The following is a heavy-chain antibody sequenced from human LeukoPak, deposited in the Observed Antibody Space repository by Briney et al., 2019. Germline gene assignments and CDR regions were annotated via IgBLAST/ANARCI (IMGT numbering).Heavy chain of an antibody. CDR2: INPNSGGT. D-gene: IGHD1-26*01. CDR3: ARRPVGFDY. V-gene: IGHV1-2*02. Sequence: GASVEVSCKASGYTFSGYYMHWVRQAPGQGLEWMGWINPNSGGTNYAQKFQGRVTMTRDTSVTTVYMELNRLTSDDTAVYYCARRPVGFDYWGQGTLVTVSS. J-gene: IGHJ4*02. CDR1: GYTFSGYY.